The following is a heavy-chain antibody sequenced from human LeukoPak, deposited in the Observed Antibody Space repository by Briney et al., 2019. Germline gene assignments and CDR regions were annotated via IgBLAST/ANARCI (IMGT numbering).Heavy chain of an antibody. CDR2: IYYSGST. V-gene: IGHV4-59*01. J-gene: IGHJ4*02. CDR3: ARFRGATVTLFDY. D-gene: IGHD4-17*01. Sequence: SETLSLTCTVSGGSISSYYWSWIRQPPGKGLKWIGYIYYSGSTNYNPSLKSRVTISVDTSKNQFSLKLSSVTAADTAVYYCARFRGATVTLFDYWGQGTLVTVSS. CDR1: GGSISSYY.